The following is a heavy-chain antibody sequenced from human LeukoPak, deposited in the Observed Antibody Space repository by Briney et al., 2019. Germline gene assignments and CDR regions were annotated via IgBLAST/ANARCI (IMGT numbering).Heavy chain of an antibody. D-gene: IGHD2-2*01. CDR2: IYHSGST. Sequence: PSQTLSLTCAVSGGSISSGGYSWSWIRQPPGKGLEWIGYIYHSGSTYYNPSPKSRVTISVDRSKNQFSLKLSSVTAADTAVYYCASWVLPYCSSTSCYGNYFDYWGQGTLVTVSS. J-gene: IGHJ4*02. V-gene: IGHV4-30-2*01. CDR3: ASWVLPYCSSTSCYGNYFDY. CDR1: GGSISSGGYS.